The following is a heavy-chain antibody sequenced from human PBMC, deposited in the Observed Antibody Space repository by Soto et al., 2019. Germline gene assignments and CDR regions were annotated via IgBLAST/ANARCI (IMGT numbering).Heavy chain of an antibody. Sequence: HGESLKISCKGSGYSFAIYWIGRVRQMPGKGLEWMGIIYPDDSDIRYSPSFQGQVTVSADKSISTAYLQWSSLKASDTAIYYCARQYGSGSFDYWGQGTLVTVSS. J-gene: IGHJ4*02. V-gene: IGHV5-51*01. CDR2: IYPDDSDI. CDR1: GYSFAIYW. CDR3: ARQYGSGSFDY. D-gene: IGHD3-10*01.